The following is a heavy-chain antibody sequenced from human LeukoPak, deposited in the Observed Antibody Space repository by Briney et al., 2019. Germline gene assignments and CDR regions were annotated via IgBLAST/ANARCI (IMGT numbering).Heavy chain of an antibody. J-gene: IGHJ4*02. CDR3: ARAGATKRGAVYY. CDR2: IYHSGST. Sequence: SETLSLTCTVSGYSISSGYYWGWIRQPPGKRLEWIGSIYHSGSTYYNPSLKSRVTISVDTSKNQFSLKLSSVTAADTAVYYCARAGATKRGAVYYWGQGTLVTVSS. CDR1: GYSISSGYY. D-gene: IGHD1-26*01. V-gene: IGHV4-38-2*02.